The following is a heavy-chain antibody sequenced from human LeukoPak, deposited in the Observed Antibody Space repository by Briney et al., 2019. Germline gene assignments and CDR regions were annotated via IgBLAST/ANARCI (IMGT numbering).Heavy chain of an antibody. J-gene: IGHJ4*02. CDR2: LSGALNII. Sequence: GGSLRLSCAASGFNIRDHYMGWIRQAPGKGLEWVSYLSGALNIIYYADSVKGRFTISRDIANDSLSLQMTGLRADDTAIYFCVRPEDLGTLYYWGQGILVTVSS. CDR1: GFNIRDHY. CDR3: VRPEDLGTLYY. D-gene: IGHD1-14*01. V-gene: IGHV3-11*04.